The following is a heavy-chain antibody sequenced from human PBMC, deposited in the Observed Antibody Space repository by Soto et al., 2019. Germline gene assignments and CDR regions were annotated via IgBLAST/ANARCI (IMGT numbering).Heavy chain of an antibody. J-gene: IGHJ6*02. V-gene: IGHV4-34*01. CDR3: ARGGVDSSGYYYPRPYYYYGMDV. Sequence: PSETLSLTCAVYGGSFSGYYWSWIRQPPGKGLEWIGEISHSGSTNYNPSLKSRVTISVDTSKNQFSLKLSSVTAADTAVYYCARGGVDSSGYYYPRPYYYYGMDVWGQGTTVTVSS. D-gene: IGHD3-22*01. CDR2: ISHSGST. CDR1: GGSFSGYY.